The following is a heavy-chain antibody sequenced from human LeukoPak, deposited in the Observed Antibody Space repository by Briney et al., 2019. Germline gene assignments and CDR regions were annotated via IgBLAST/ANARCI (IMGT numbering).Heavy chain of an antibody. CDR3: ARGDSGYSQIDY. CDR2: IYHSGST. Sequence: KSSETLSLTCAVSGGSISSGGYSWSWIRQPPGKGLEWIGYIYHSGSTYYNPSLKSRVTISVDRSKNQLSLKLSSVTAADTAVYYCARGDSGYSQIDYWGQGTLVTVSS. CDR1: GGSISSGGYS. D-gene: IGHD3-22*01. V-gene: IGHV4-30-2*01. J-gene: IGHJ4*02.